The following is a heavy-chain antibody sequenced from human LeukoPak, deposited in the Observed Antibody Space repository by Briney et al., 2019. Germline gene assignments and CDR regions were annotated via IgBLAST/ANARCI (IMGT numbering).Heavy chain of an antibody. D-gene: IGHD2-2*01. CDR2: INWNGGST. J-gene: IGHJ4*02. Sequence: PGRSLRLSCAASGFTFDDYGMSWVRQAPGKGLEWVSGINWNGGSTGYADSVKGRFTISRDNAKNSLYLQMNSLRAEDTALYYCARDGGRGRYCSSTSCYAHDYWGQGTLVTVSS. V-gene: IGHV3-20*04. CDR3: ARDGGRGRYCSSTSCYAHDY. CDR1: GFTFDDYG.